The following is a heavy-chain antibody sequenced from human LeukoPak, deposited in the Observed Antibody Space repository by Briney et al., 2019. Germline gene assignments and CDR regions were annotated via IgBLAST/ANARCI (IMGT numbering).Heavy chain of an antibody. D-gene: IGHD3-10*01. Sequence: PGGSLRLSCAASGFTFSRYWMRWVRQAPGKGLEGEANIKKDGSEEYYVDSVKGRFTISRDNARNSLFLQMNSLTVEDTAVYYCARAIRGSAVDTGDRWGQGTLVTVSS. CDR2: IKKDGSEE. J-gene: IGHJ4*02. CDR1: GFTFSRYW. CDR3: ARAIRGSAVDTGDR. V-gene: IGHV3-7*01.